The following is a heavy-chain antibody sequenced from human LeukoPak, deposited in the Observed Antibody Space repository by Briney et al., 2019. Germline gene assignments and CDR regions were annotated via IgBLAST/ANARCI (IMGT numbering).Heavy chain of an antibody. CDR3: AREGNYYDMDV. CDR2: IFSGGTT. CDR1: GFTFSNAW. V-gene: IGHV3-53*01. Sequence: SGGSLRLSCAASGFTFSNAWMSWVRQAPGKGLEWVSVIFSGGTTYYADSVKGRFTISRDNSKNTLYLQMNSLRAEDTAVYYCAREGNYYDMDVWGQGTTVTVSS. J-gene: IGHJ6*02.